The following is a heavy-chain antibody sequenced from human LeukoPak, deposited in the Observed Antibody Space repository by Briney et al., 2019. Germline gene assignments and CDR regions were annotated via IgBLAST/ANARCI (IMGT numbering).Heavy chain of an antibody. CDR3: ATNKDYYFDY. V-gene: IGHV3-7*01. CDR1: GFTFSSYW. Sequence: GGSLRLCCAASGFTFSSYWMTWVRQAPGKGLEGVANIKQDGSEKYYVDSVKGRFTISRDNAKKSLYLQMNSLRAEDTAVYYCATNKDYYFDYWGQGTLVTVSS. D-gene: IGHD1/OR15-1a*01. CDR2: IKQDGSEK. J-gene: IGHJ4*02.